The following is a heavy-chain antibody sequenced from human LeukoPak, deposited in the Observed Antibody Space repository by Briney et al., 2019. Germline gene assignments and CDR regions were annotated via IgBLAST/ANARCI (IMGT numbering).Heavy chain of an antibody. Sequence: GRSLRLSCAASGFTFSSYGMHWVRQAPGKGLEWVAVISYDGSNKYYADSVKGRFTISRDNSKNTLYLQMNSQRAEDTAVYYCAKTVVRGVSRYGMDVWGQGTTVTVSS. J-gene: IGHJ6*02. D-gene: IGHD3-10*01. CDR3: AKTVVRGVSRYGMDV. CDR1: GFTFSSYG. V-gene: IGHV3-30*18. CDR2: ISYDGSNK.